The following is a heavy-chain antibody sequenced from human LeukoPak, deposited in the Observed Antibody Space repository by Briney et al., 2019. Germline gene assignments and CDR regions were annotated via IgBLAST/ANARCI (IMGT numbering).Heavy chain of an antibody. CDR3: AKDLDYGGNIDFDY. Sequence: GGSLRLSCAASGFTFSSYAMSWVRQAPGKGLKWVSAISGSGGSTYYADSVKGRFTISRDNSKNTLYLQMNSLRAEDTAVYYCAKDLDYGGNIDFDYWGQGTLVTVSS. V-gene: IGHV3-23*01. J-gene: IGHJ4*02. D-gene: IGHD4-23*01. CDR1: GFTFSSYA. CDR2: ISGSGGST.